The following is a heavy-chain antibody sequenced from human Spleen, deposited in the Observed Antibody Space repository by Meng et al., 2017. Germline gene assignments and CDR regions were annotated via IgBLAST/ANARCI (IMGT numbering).Heavy chain of an antibody. CDR2: INPSNGFT. D-gene: IGHD7-27*01. CDR1: GYTFTNYY. J-gene: IGHJ4*02. V-gene: IGHV1-46*01. Sequence: QGHLVQSGVGVKKPGASVKVSCKASGYTFTNYYIHWVRQAPGQGLEWMGMINPSNGFTTYAQKFQGRVTMTGDTSTSTVYMELSSLRSEDTAVYYCARDQTGATLFDYWGQGTLVTVSS. CDR3: ARDQTGATLFDY.